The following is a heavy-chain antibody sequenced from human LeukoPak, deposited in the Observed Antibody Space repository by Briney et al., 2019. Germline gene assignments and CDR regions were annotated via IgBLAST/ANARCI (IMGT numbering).Heavy chain of an antibody. CDR3: ARDREDSGSTEPLAT. J-gene: IGHJ4*02. CDR2: INWNGGST. CDR1: GFTFDDYG. V-gene: IGHV3-20*04. Sequence: GGSLRLSCAASGFTFDDYGMSWVRQAPGKGLEWVSGINWNGGSTGYADSVKGRFTISRDNAKNSLYLQMNSLRAEDTAVYYCARDREDSGSTEPLATWGQGTLVTVSS. D-gene: IGHD1-26*01.